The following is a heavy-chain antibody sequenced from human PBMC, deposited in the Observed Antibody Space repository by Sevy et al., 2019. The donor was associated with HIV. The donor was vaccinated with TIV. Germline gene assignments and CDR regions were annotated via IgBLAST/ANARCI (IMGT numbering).Heavy chain of an antibody. J-gene: IGHJ3*01. CDR1: GFTFSSYP. CDR3: VRETTMLPRGAFDF. D-gene: IGHD3-10*01. V-gene: IGHV3-30-3*01. CDR2: ISFDGTDK. Sequence: GRSLRLSCAASGFTFSSYPMHWVRQAPGKGLEWVSFISFDGTDKYYADSVKGRFTITRDNSKNTLFLQMNSLRAEDTAFYYCVRETTMLPRGAFDFWGQWTMVTVSS.